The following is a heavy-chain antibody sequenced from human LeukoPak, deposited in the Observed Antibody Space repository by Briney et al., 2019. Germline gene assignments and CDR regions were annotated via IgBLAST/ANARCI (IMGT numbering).Heavy chain of an antibody. CDR1: GFTFSSYW. CDR3: ARFYCSSSSCPEDY. J-gene: IGHJ4*02. Sequence: PGGSLRLSCAASGFTFSSYWMHWVRQAPGKGLVWVSRTNSDGGTTGYADSVKGRFTISRDNAKNTLYLQMNSLRAEDTAVYYCARFYCSSSSCPEDYWGQGTLVTVSS. CDR2: TNSDGGTT. D-gene: IGHD2-2*01. V-gene: IGHV3-74*01.